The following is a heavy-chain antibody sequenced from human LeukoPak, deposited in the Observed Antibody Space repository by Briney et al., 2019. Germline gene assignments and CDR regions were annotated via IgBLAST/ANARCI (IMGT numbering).Heavy chain of an antibody. Sequence: SETLSLTCTVSGGSISSWQWSWIRQPAGKGLEWIGRFYTSGSTNYNPSLKSRVTMSLDTSKNQFSLKLSSVTAADTAVYYCARDRGRWLQLQGYFDYWGQGTLVTVSS. V-gene: IGHV4-4*07. CDR1: GGSISSWQ. CDR3: ARDRGRWLQLQGYFDY. CDR2: FYTSGST. J-gene: IGHJ4*02. D-gene: IGHD5-24*01.